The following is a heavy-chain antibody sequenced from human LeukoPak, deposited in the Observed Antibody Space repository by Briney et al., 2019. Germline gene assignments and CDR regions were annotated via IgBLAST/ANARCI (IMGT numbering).Heavy chain of an antibody. J-gene: IGHJ4*02. CDR3: ARAPHFFDSSGSRYYFDY. D-gene: IGHD3-22*01. Sequence: PSETLSLTCTVSGGSISTSNYYWGWIRQPPGKGLEWIGSIYYSGNTYYSPSLMSRVTISVDTSKNQFSLNLSSVTAADTAMYYCARAPHFFDSSGSRYYFDYWGQGALVTVSS. CDR2: IYYSGNT. CDR1: GGSISTSNYY. V-gene: IGHV4-39*07.